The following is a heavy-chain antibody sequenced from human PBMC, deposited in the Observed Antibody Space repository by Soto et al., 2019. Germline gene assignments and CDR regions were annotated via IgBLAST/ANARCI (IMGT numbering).Heavy chain of an antibody. CDR2: IKSKTDCGTT. CDR3: TTAQGGGSYYSYYFDY. J-gene: IGHJ4*02. CDR1: GFTFSNAW. Sequence: GGSLRLSCAASGFTFSNAWMNWVRQAPGKGLEWVGRIKSKTDCGTTDYPAPVKGRFTISREDSKNTLYLQMNSLKTEDTAVYYCTTAQGGGSYYSYYFDYWGQGTLVTVSS. V-gene: IGHV3-15*07. D-gene: IGHD1-26*01.